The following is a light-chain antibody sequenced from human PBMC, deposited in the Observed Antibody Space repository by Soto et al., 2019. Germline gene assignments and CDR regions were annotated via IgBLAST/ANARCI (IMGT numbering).Light chain of an antibody. CDR1: GSDIGGYNF. Sequence: QSALTQPHSASGSPGQSVTISFTGTGSDIGGYNFVSWYQQHPGKVPKLIIYEVNKRPSGVPDRFAGSKSGNTASLTVSGLQADDEADYYCSSYTGTNNRYVFGTGTKLTVL. J-gene: IGLJ1*01. V-gene: IGLV2-8*01. CDR2: EVN. CDR3: SSYTGTNNRYV.